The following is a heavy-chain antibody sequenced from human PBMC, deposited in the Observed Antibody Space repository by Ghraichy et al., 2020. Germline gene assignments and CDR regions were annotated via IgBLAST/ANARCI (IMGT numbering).Heavy chain of an antibody. J-gene: IGHJ4*02. CDR1: GFTFNSYS. CDR3: ARDSTFGGVIAHFDY. Sequence: GGSLRLSCTASGFTFNSYSINWVRQAPGKGLEWVSSISGDSVYIYYADSVKGRFTISRDNAKNSLYLQINSLRAEDTAVYYCARDSTFGGVIAHFDYWGQGTLVTVSS. CDR2: ISGDSVYI. V-gene: IGHV3-21*01. D-gene: IGHD3-16*02.